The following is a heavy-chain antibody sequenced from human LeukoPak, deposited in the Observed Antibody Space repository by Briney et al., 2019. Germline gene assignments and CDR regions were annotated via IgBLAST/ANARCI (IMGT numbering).Heavy chain of an antibody. Sequence: ASVKVSCKASGYTFTCNEIRWVRQAPGQGLEWMGWTSAYNGYTNFAQKVQGRVAMTTDTSTSSAYMDLRSLRSDDTAVYCCAREGQPLLHTGDLDYWGQGTLVTVSS. V-gene: IGHV1-18*01. CDR2: TSAYNGYT. J-gene: IGHJ4*02. CDR1: GYTFTCNE. D-gene: IGHD2-21*02. CDR3: AREGQPLLHTGDLDY.